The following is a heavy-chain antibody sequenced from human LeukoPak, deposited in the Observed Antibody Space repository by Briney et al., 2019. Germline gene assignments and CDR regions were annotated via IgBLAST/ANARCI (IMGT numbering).Heavy chain of an antibody. CDR3: AKDREYSGYDLDY. Sequence: PGGSLRLSCAASGFTFSDYYMSWIRQAPGKGLEWVSYISSSGSTIYYADSVKGRFTISRDNSKNTLYLQMNSLRAEDTAVYYCAKDREYSGYDLDYWGQGTLVTVSS. CDR2: ISSSGSTI. J-gene: IGHJ4*02. D-gene: IGHD5-12*01. V-gene: IGHV3-11*01. CDR1: GFTFSDYY.